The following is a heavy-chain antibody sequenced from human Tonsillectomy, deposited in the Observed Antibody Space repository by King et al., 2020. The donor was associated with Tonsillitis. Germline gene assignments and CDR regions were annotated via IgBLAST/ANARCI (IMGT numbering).Heavy chain of an antibody. CDR1: GFTFSSYW. J-gene: IGHJ6*02. CDR2: IKQDGSEK. Sequence: VQLVESGGGLVQPGGSLRLSCAASGFTFSSYWMSWVRQAPGKGLEWVANIKQDGSEKYYVDSVEGRFTISRDNAKNSLYLQMNSLRAEDTAVYYCARHRTRNYYYYGMDVWGQGTTVTVSS. D-gene: IGHD1-14*01. V-gene: IGHV3-7*01. CDR3: ARHRTRNYYYYGMDV.